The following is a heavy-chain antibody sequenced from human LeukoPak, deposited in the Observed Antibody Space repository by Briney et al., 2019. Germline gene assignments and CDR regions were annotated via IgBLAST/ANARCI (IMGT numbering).Heavy chain of an antibody. Sequence: GGSLRLSCAASGFTFSSYAMSWVRQAPGKGLEGVSAISGSGGSTYYADSVKGRFTISRDNSKNTLYLQMNSLRAEDTAVYYCAKVDIVATIHFDYWGQGTLVTVSS. J-gene: IGHJ4*02. V-gene: IGHV3-23*01. CDR2: ISGSGGST. CDR1: GFTFSSYA. D-gene: IGHD5-12*01. CDR3: AKVDIVATIHFDY.